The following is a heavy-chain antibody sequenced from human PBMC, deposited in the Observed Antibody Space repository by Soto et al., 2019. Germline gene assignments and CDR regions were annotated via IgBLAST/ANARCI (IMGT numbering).Heavy chain of an antibody. CDR3: AINADG. J-gene: IGHJ6*02. Sequence: QVQLQESGPGLVKPSETLSLTCTVSGASISGHFWSWIRQSPGKGLEWIAYIYDSGRSYNPSLRGRVTISVDTSKNQLSLKLSSVIAADSAVYYCAINADGWGQGTTVTVSS. CDR2: IYDSGR. V-gene: IGHV4-59*08. CDR1: GASISGHF.